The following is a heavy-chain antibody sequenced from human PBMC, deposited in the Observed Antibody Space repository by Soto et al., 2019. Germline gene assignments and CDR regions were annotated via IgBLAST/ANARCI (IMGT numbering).Heavy chain of an antibody. V-gene: IGHV4-59*08. CDR1: GGSISSYY. J-gene: IGHJ6*02. CDR2: IYYSGST. CDR3: ARLSSSWYDGMDV. Sequence: SETLSLTCTVSGGSISSYYWSWIRQPPGKGLEWIGYIYYSGSTNYNPSLKSRVTISVDTSKNQFSLKLSSVTAADTAVYYCARLSSSWYDGMDVWGQGTTVTVSS. D-gene: IGHD6-13*01.